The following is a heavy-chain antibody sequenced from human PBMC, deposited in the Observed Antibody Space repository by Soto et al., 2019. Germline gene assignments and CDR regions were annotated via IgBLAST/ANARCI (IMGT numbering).Heavy chain of an antibody. CDR3: AREGDYYDSSGYLNWFDP. CDR1: GYTFTSYG. Sequence: QVQLVQSGAEVKKPGASVKVSCKASGYTFTSYGISWVRQAPGQGLDGLGGISAYNGNTNYAQKLQGRVTMTTDTSTSTAYMELRSLRSDDTAVYYCAREGDYYDSSGYLNWFDPWGQGTLVTVSS. CDR2: ISAYNGNT. V-gene: IGHV1-18*01. J-gene: IGHJ5*02. D-gene: IGHD3-22*01.